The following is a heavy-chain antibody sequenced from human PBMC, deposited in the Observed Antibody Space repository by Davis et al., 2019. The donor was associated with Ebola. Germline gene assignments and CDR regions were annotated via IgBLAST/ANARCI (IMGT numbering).Heavy chain of an antibody. V-gene: IGHV3-20*04. CDR2: INWNGDTT. CDR3: AGIIGVALGLYGMEV. D-gene: IGHD6-19*01. Sequence: GESLKISCAASGFMFDVYGMSWVRQAPGKGLEWVSGINWNGDTTGYADSVKGRFTISRDDAKNSLYLQMNSLRAEDTAVYYCAGIIGVALGLYGMEVWGQGTTVTVSS. J-gene: IGHJ6*02. CDR1: GFMFDVYG.